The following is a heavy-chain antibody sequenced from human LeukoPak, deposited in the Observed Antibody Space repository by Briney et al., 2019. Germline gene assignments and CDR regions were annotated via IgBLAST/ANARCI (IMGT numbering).Heavy chain of an antibody. J-gene: IGHJ4*02. V-gene: IGHV3-48*04. CDR1: GFTFSSYS. D-gene: IGHD3-22*01. CDR3: ASLKPRRITMIVVVEDY. CDR2: ISSSSSTI. Sequence: GGSLRLSCASSGFTFSSYSMNWVRQAPGKGLEWVSYISSSSSTIYYADSVKGRFTISRDNAKNSLYLQMNSLRAEDTAVYYCASLKPRRITMIVVVEDYWGQGTLVTVSS.